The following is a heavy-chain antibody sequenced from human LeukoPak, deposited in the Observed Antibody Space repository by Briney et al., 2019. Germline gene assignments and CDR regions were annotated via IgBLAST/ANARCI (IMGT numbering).Heavy chain of an antibody. CDR3: ARDSGTNDH. V-gene: IGHV4-38-2*02. Sequence: PSETLSLTRTVSGYSISRGYYWGWIRQPPGKGLEWIGSVYRSGRTYYNPSLKSRVTISVDTSKNQYSLNLTSVTAADTAVYYRARDSGTNDHWGQGTLVTVSS. CDR1: GYSISRGYY. D-gene: IGHD1-7*01. J-gene: IGHJ4*02. CDR2: VYRSGRT.